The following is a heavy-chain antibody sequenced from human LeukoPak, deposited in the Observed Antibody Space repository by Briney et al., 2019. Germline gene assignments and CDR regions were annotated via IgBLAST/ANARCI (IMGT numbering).Heavy chain of an antibody. D-gene: IGHD6-19*01. CDR1: GYTFTSYD. Sequence: ASVKVSCKASGYTFTSYDINWVRQATGQGLEWMGWMNPNSGNTDYAQKFQGRVTMTRNTSISTAYMELSSLRSEDTAVYYCATDVFGSGWYFDYWGQGTLVTVSS. CDR2: MNPNSGNT. CDR3: ATDVFGSGWYFDY. J-gene: IGHJ4*02. V-gene: IGHV1-8*01.